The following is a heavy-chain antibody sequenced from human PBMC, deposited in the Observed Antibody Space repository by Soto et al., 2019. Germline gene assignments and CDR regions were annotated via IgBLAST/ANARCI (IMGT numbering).Heavy chain of an antibody. CDR1: GYTFTSYG. V-gene: IGHV1-18*01. CDR3: ARNLIRAAGTYYYMDV. CDR2: TSAYNGNT. D-gene: IGHD6-13*01. J-gene: IGHJ6*03. Sequence: ASVKVSCKASGYTFTSYGISWVRQAPGQGLEWMGWTSAYNGNTNYAQKLQGRVTMTTDTSTSTAYMELRSLRSDDTAVYYCARNLIRAAGTYYYMDVWGKGTTVTVSS.